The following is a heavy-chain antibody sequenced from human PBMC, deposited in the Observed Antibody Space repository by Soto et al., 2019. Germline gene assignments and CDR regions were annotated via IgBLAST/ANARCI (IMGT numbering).Heavy chain of an antibody. Sequence: PGGSLRLSCAASGFTFSSYGMHWVRQAPGKGLEWVAVISYDGSNKYYADSVKGRFTISRDNSKNTLYLQMNSLRAEDTAVYYCAKLGSSSSSSVDYWGQGTLVTVSS. J-gene: IGHJ4*02. D-gene: IGHD6-13*01. CDR1: GFTFSSYG. CDR3: AKLGSSSSSSVDY. CDR2: ISYDGSNK. V-gene: IGHV3-30*18.